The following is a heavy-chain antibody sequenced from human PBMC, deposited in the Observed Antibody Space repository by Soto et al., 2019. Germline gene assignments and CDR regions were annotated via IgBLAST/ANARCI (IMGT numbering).Heavy chain of an antibody. CDR3: ARDKRDLRFLEWSYYFDY. CDR2: ISYDGSNK. V-gene: IGHV3-30-3*01. Sequence: GGSLRLSCAASGFTFSSYPMHWVRQAPGKGLEWVALISYDGSNKYYADSVKGRFTISRDNSKNTLYLQMNSLRAEDTAVYYCARDKRDLRFLEWSYYFDYWGQGTLVTVSS. CDR1: GFTFSSYP. D-gene: IGHD3-3*01. J-gene: IGHJ4*02.